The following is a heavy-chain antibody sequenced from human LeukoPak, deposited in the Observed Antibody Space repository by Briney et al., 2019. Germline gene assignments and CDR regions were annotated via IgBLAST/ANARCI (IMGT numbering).Heavy chain of an antibody. CDR3: ARVRTAMVSNDAFDI. Sequence: PGGSLRLSCAASGFTFSSSAMHWVRQAPGKGLEWVAVISYDGSNKYYADSVKGRFTISRDNSKNTLYLQMNSLRAEDTAVYYCARVRTAMVSNDAFDIWGQGTMVTVSS. CDR2: ISYDGSNK. D-gene: IGHD5-18*01. CDR1: GFTFSSSA. V-gene: IGHV3-30-3*01. J-gene: IGHJ3*02.